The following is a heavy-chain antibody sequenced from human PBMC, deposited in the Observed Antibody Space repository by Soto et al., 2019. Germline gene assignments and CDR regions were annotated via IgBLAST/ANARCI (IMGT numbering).Heavy chain of an antibody. J-gene: IGHJ6*04. CDR2: INAGNGNT. V-gene: IGHV1-3*01. CDR3: ARDRSALLLWFEEMDV. Sequence: ASVKVSCKASGYTFTSYAMHWVRQAPGQRLEWMGWINAGNGNTKYSQKFQGRVTITRDTSASTAYMELSSLRSEDTAVYYCARDRSALLLWFEEMDVWGKGTTVTAPQ. CDR1: GYTFTSYA. D-gene: IGHD3-10*01.